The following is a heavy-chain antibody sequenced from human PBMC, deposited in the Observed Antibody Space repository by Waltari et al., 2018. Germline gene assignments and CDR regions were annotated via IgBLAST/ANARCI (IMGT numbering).Heavy chain of an antibody. CDR2: IFASGGT. V-gene: IGHV4-4*07. J-gene: IGHJ5*02. CDR3: ARGNYGLFSGHYSDL. D-gene: IGHD3-3*01. CDR1: GGSVTGAN. Sequence: QVELQESGPGLVKPSETLSLTCTVSGGSVTGANWSWVRQSAGKGLEWFGRIFASGGTDYNPSFKSRVTMSVDTSKNEFSLRLTSVTAADTAVYYCARGNYGLFSGHYSDLWGRGTRVTVSS.